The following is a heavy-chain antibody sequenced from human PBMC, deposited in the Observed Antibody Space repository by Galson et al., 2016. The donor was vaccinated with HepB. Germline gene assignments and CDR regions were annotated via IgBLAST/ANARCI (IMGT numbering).Heavy chain of an antibody. D-gene: IGHD4-17*01. Sequence: SLRLSCAASGFTFSSYWMHWVRQAPGKGLVWVSRINPDGSSTNYADSVRGRFTVSRDNAKNTLYLQMNSLRAEDTAVYYCGHSTEMDFWGQGTLVTVSS. CDR2: INPDGSST. V-gene: IGHV3-74*01. CDR3: GHSTEMDF. CDR1: GFTFSSYW. J-gene: IGHJ4*02.